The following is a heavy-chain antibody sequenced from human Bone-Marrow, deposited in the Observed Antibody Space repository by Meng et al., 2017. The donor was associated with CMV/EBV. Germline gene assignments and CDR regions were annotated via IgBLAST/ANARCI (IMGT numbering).Heavy chain of an antibody. Sequence: GTFSSSAISWVRRDPGQGLEWMGGIIPIFGTANYAQKFQGRVTITADESTSTAYMELSSLRSEDTAVYYCARALQGIAVAGTWWFDPWGQGTLVTVSS. CDR3: ARALQGIAVAGTWWFDP. D-gene: IGHD6-19*01. J-gene: IGHJ5*02. CDR2: IIPIFGTA. CDR1: GTFSSSA. V-gene: IGHV1-69*01.